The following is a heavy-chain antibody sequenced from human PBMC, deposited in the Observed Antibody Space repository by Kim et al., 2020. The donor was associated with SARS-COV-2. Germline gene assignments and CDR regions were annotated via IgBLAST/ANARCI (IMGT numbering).Heavy chain of an antibody. CDR3: ARENGDGWSDY. Sequence: GGSLRLSCAVSGFTFSTYWMTWVRQAPGKGLEWVANIKPDGRYQNYVDSVKGRFTISRDNAKNSLYLQMNSLRVEDTAVYYCARENGDGWSDYWGQGTLVTVSS. CDR2: IKPDGRYQ. D-gene: IGHD6-19*01. CDR1: GFTFSTYW. V-gene: IGHV3-7*01. J-gene: IGHJ4*02.